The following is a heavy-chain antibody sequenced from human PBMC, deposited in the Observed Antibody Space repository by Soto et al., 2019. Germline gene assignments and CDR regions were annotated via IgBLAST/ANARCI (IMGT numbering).Heavy chain of an antibody. J-gene: IGHJ6*02. CDR1: GGSISIYY. CDR2: IFYSGST. Sequence: PSETLSLTCTVSGGSISIYYWSWIRQPPGKGLEWIGYIFYSGSTNYNPSLKSRVTISVDTSKNQFSLKLSSVTAADTAVYYCARHKGGYYSGVDVWGQGTTVTVSS. CDR3: ARHKGGYYSGVDV. D-gene: IGHD3-16*01. V-gene: IGHV4-59*08.